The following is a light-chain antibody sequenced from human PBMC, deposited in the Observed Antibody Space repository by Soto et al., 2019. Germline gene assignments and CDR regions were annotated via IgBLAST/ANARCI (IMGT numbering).Light chain of an antibody. CDR1: QGISRY. CDR2: AAF. CDR3: QQSHSTPLT. V-gene: IGKV1-39*01. J-gene: IGKJ4*01. Sequence: IKMSQSASSRSASVGDRVTISSRASQGISRYLNWYQQRPGKATKFLIYAAFTLQRGVTSRFSGSGFGTEFTLTISSLKPEDFATYSCQQSHSTPLTFAGGTRV.